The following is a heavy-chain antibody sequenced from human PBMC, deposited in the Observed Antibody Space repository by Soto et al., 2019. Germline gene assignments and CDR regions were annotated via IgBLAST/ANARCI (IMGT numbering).Heavy chain of an antibody. J-gene: IGHJ5*02. CDR2: TTEDGNDK. CDR1: GFTFSPYY. CDR3: ARSYGSGSYYKGNWFDP. D-gene: IGHD3-10*01. V-gene: IGHV3-30*03. Sequence: GGSLRLSCAASGFTFSPYYMSWVRQAPGKVLEWLAMTTEDGNDKYYADSVKGRFTISRDNSKNTLYLQMNSLRAEDTAVYYCARSYGSGSYYKGNWFDPWGQGTLVTVSS.